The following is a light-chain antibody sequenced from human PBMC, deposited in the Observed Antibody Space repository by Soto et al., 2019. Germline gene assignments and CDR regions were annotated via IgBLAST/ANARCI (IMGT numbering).Light chain of an antibody. J-gene: IGLJ2*01. CDR3: CSYRSVNTVV. CDR2: EVT. CDR1: SSDVGFFNY. Sequence: QSALTQPASVSGSPGQSITISCTGTSSDVGFFNYVSWYQQHPGKAPKLMIYEVTNRPSGVSIRFSGSKSGNTASLTIPGLQAEDEADYYCCSYRSVNTVVFGRGTKVTVL. V-gene: IGLV2-14*01.